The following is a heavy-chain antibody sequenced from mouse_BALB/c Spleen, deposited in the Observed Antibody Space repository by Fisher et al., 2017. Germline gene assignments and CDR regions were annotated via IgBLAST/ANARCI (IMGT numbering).Heavy chain of an antibody. J-gene: IGHJ1*01. CDR3: ARSPYDWYFDV. V-gene: IGHV1-4*01. D-gene: IGHD1-1*01. Sequence: RKFKGKATLTVDKSSSTAYMQLSSLTSEDSAVYYCARSPYDWYFDVWGAGTTVTVSS.